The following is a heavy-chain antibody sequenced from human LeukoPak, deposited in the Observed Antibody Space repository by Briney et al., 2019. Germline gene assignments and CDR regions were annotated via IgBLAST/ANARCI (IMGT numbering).Heavy chain of an antibody. CDR3: ARDSLYNWFDP. J-gene: IGHJ5*02. CDR2: IYYSGST. Sequence: SETLSLTCTVSGGSISSHYWSWIRQPPGKGLEWIGYIYYSGSTNYNPSLKSRVTISVDTSKNQFSLKLSSVTAADTAVYYCARDSLYNWFDPWGQGTLVTVSS. CDR1: GGSISSHY. V-gene: IGHV4-59*11.